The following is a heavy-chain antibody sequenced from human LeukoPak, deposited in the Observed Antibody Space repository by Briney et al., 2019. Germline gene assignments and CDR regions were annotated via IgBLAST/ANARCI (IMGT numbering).Heavy chain of an antibody. Sequence: SETLSLTCTVSGVSISSTTYYWGWIRQPPGKGLEWTGTIYYSGSTYYDPSLKSRVTISVDTSRNQFSLKLSSVTAADTAVYYCAISYSSSAGLETKAHYYMDVWGKGTTVTVSS. J-gene: IGHJ6*03. CDR2: IYYSGST. CDR3: AISYSSSAGLETKAHYYMDV. V-gene: IGHV4-39*01. CDR1: GVSISSTTYY. D-gene: IGHD6-6*01.